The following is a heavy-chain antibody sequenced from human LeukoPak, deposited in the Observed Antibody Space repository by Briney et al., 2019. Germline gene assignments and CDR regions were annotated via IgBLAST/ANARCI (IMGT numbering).Heavy chain of an antibody. CDR3: ARRITMVRGVIITPGDAFDI. Sequence: PGRSLRLSCAASGFTFSSYGMHWVRQAPGKGLEWVAVIWYDGSNKYYADSVKGRFTISRDNSKNTLYLQLNSLRAEDTAVYYCARRITMVRGVIITPGDAFDIWGQGTMVTVSS. D-gene: IGHD3-10*01. CDR1: GFTFSSYG. J-gene: IGHJ3*02. CDR2: IWYDGSNK. V-gene: IGHV3-33*01.